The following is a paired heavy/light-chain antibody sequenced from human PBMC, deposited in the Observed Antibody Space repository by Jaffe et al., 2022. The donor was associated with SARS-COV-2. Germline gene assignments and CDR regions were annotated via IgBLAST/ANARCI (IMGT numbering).Light chain of an antibody. CDR1: QNINIW. J-gene: IGKJ2*01. Sequence: DIQMTQSPSTLSASVGDRVTITCRASQNINIWLAWYQQKPGKAPKVLIYKASSLESGVPSRFSGSASGTEFTLTISSLQPDDFATYYCQQYDTYPYIFGQGTKLEIK. CDR2: KAS. CDR3: QQYDTYPYI. V-gene: IGKV1-5*03.
Heavy chain of an antibody. CDR1: GYTFTTYP. Sequence: QVQLVQSGSELKKPGASVKVSCKASGYTFTTYPLHWVRQAPGQGLEWMGWINTNTGNPTYAQGFTGRFVLSLDTSVSTAYLQISSLKAEDTAVYYCARGGYTSGSFYAYWGQGTLVTVSS. J-gene: IGHJ4*02. CDR3: ARGGYTSGSFYAY. CDR2: INTNTGNP. V-gene: IGHV7-4-1*02. D-gene: IGHD6-19*01.